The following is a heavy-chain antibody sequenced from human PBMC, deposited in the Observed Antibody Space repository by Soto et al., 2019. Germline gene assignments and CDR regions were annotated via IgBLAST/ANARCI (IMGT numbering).Heavy chain of an antibody. CDR1: GYTFTSYG. CDR3: ARAGMATKDY. J-gene: IGHJ4*02. Sequence: RASVKVSCKASGYTFTSYGISWVRQAPGQGLEWMGWINGYIGSTKYVQKFQGRVTMTTDTSTSTAYMELRSLRSDDTAVYYCARAGMATKDYWGQGTLVTVSS. D-gene: IGHD5-12*01. V-gene: IGHV1-18*04. CDR2: INGYIGST.